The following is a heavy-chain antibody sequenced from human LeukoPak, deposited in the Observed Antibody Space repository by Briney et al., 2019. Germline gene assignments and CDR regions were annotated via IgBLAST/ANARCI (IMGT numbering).Heavy chain of an antibody. J-gene: IGHJ6*04. CDR3: ARASGTTGTTFYYYGMDV. V-gene: IGHV3-74*01. Sequence: AGGSLRLSCAASGFTFSSYWMHWVRQAPGKGLVWVSRINSDGSSTSYADSVKGRFTISRDNAKNTLYLQMNSLRAEDTAVYYCARASGTTGTTFYYYGMDVWGKGTTVTVSS. CDR2: INSDGSST. CDR1: GFTFSSYW. D-gene: IGHD1-1*01.